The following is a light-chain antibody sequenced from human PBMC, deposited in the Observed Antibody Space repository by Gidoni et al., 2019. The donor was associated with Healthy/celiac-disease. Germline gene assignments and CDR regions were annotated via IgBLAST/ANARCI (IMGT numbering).Light chain of an antibody. CDR2: DAS. J-gene: IGKJ2*01. V-gene: IGKV3-11*01. CDR3: QQRSNWPLRHT. Sequence: EIVLTQSPATLSLSPGERATLSCRASQSVSSYLAWYQQKPGQAPRLLIYDASNRAPGIPARFSGSGSGTDFTLTISSLEPEDFAVYYCQQRSNWPLRHTFGQGTKLEIK. CDR1: QSVSSY.